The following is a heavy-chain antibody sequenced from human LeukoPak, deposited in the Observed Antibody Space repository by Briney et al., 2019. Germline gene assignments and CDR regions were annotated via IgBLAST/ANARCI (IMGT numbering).Heavy chain of an antibody. V-gene: IGHV4-39*07. Sequence: PSETLSLTCTVSGGSISSSGYYWGWIRQPPGKGLEWIGSIYHSGSTYYNPSLKSRVTISVDTSKNQFSLKLSSVTAADTAVYYCVGAARGGGDYWGQGTLVTVSS. D-gene: IGHD6-6*01. CDR3: VGAARGGGDY. CDR2: IYHSGST. J-gene: IGHJ4*02. CDR1: GGSISSSGYY.